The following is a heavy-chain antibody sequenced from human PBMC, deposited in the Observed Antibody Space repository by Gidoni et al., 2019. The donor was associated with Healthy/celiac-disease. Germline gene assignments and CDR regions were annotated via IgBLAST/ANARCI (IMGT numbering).Heavy chain of an antibody. CDR1: GYTLTGSD. Sequence: QVQLVQSGAEVKKPGGSVQDSCKAAGYTLTGSDMHCVRQAPGQGLGGVGWINPTSGGTNYAQQFQCRVTMTRDTSISTAYMALSRLRPHDTAVYYCARVDCSSTSCYTKPALDYWGQGTLVTVSS. D-gene: IGHD2-2*02. J-gene: IGHJ4*02. CDR3: ARVDCSSTSCYTKPALDY. V-gene: IGHV1-2*02. CDR2: INPTSGGT.